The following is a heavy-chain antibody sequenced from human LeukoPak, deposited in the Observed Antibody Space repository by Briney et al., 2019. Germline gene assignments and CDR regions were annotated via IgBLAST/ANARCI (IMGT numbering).Heavy chain of an antibody. Sequence: PGGSLRRSCAASGFTFSSYSMNWVRQAPGKGREWVSYISSNIDTTYYADSVKGRFTISRDNAKNSLNLQMNGLRAEDTAVYYCARKRGHDAFDIWGQETMVTVSS. CDR2: ISSNIDTT. CDR1: GFTFSSYS. D-gene: IGHD5-24*01. V-gene: IGHV3-48*01. CDR3: ARKRGHDAFDI. J-gene: IGHJ3*02.